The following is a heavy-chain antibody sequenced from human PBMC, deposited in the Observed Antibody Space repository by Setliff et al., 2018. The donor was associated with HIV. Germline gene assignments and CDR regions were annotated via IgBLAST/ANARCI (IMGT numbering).Heavy chain of an antibody. CDR3: ARNPCSGGSCPDAFDI. J-gene: IGHJ3*02. V-gene: IGHV4-34*01. CDR1: GRSFSGYY. CDR2: INHSGST. D-gene: IGHD2-15*01. Sequence: SETLSLTCAVYGRSFSGYYWSWIRQPPGKGLEWIGEINHSGSTNYNPSLKSRVTISVDTSKNQFSLKLSSVTAADTAVYYCARNPCSGGSCPDAFDIWGQGTMVTVSS.